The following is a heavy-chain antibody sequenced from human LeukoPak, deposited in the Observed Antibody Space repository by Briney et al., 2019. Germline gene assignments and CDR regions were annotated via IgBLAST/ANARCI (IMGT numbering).Heavy chain of an antibody. CDR1: GFTFDDYA. J-gene: IGHJ4*02. V-gene: IGHV3-9*01. CDR2: ISWNSGSI. Sequence: PGGSLRLSCAASGFTFDDYAMHWVRQAPGKGLEWVSGISWNSGSIGYADSVKGRFTVSRDNAKNSLCLQMNSLKSEDTAVYYCSTLTSRGLSDSWGQGTLVTVSS. D-gene: IGHD4-11*01. CDR3: STLTSRGLSDS.